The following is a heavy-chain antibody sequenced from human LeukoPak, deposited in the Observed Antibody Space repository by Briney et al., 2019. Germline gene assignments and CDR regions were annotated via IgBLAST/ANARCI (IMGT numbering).Heavy chain of an antibody. CDR2: ISGRSSII. D-gene: IGHD3-10*01. Sequence: PGGSLRLSCAASGFTFSSYSMNWVRQAPGKGLEWVSYISGRSSIIYYADSVKGRFTISRDNAENSLYLQMNSLRAEDTAVYYCARVRLDSGTYSLYYWGQGTLVTVSS. J-gene: IGHJ4*02. V-gene: IGHV3-48*01. CDR3: ARVRLDSGTYSLYY. CDR1: GFTFSSYS.